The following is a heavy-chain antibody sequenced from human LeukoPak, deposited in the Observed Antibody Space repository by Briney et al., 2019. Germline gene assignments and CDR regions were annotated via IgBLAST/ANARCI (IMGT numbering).Heavy chain of an antibody. CDR1: GFTFSSYG. CDR2: ISGSGGST. V-gene: IGHV3-23*01. D-gene: IGHD3-22*01. Sequence: PGGSLRLSCAASGFTFSSYGMSWVRQAPGKGLEWVSAISGSGGSTYYADSVKGRFTISRDNSKNTLYLQMNSLRAEDTAVYYCARDPNSSGYYYYYYCMDVWGKGTTVTISS. J-gene: IGHJ6*03. CDR3: ARDPNSSGYYYYYYCMDV.